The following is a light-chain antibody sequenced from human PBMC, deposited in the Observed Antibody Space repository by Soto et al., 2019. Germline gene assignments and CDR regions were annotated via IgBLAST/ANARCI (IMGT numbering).Light chain of an antibody. V-gene: IGKV1-39*01. CDR1: QSISSH. CDR3: QQSYSFPPWT. Sequence: DIQMTQSPSSLSASVGDRVTITCRASQSISSHLSWYQQKPGKAPKLLISAASSLQSGVPSRFSGSGSGTDFTLTVSSLQPEDFATYYCQQSYSFPPWTFGQGTKVEIK. CDR2: AAS. J-gene: IGKJ1*01.